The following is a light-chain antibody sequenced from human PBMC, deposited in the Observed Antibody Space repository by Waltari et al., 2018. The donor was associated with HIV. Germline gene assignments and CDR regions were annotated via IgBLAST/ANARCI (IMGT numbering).Light chain of an antibody. V-gene: IGKV1-39*01. CDR3: QQSYSTLALT. Sequence: SVSVGDRVTITCRASQSINTYLNWYQHKPGRAPKLLIYAASTLQTGVPSRFSGSGSGTDFSLTISSLQPEDFATYYCQQSYSTLALTFGGGTRVDMK. CDR1: QSINTY. J-gene: IGKJ4*01. CDR2: AAS.